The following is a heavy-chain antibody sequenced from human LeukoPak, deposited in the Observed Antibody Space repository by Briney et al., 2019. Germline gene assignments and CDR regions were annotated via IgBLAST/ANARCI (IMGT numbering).Heavy chain of an antibody. CDR3: AREVPSAFWFDP. J-gene: IGHJ5*02. V-gene: IGHV1-46*01. D-gene: IGHD2-2*01. CDR2: IKSGDDGT. CDR1: GYTFTGYY. Sequence: ASVKVSCKASGYTFTGYYMHWVRQAPGQGLEWMGIIKSGDDGTIYAQKFQGRVAMTRDTSTSTVYMELSGLTSEDTAVYFCAREVPSAFWFDPWGQGTLVTVSS.